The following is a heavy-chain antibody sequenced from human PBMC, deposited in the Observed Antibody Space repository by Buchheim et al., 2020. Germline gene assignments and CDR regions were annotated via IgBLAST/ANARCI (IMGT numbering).Heavy chain of an antibody. D-gene: IGHD4-17*01. V-gene: IGHV4-30-4*01. CDR1: GGPIRHGDYY. J-gene: IGHJ5*02. CDR3: ASSTVTTSVWFDP. Sequence: QLQLQESGPGLVTPSQTLSLPCPVPGGPIRHGDYYWSWIRQPPGKGLVWIVYIYYKWSTDVNPSLKSRVTISVDTSKNQCSLKLSSVTAADTAVYYCASSTVTTSVWFDPWGQGTL. CDR2: IYYKWST.